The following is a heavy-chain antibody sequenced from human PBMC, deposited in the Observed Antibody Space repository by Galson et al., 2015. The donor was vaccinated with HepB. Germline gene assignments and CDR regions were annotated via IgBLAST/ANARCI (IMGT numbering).Heavy chain of an antibody. D-gene: IGHD3-10*01. Sequence: SLRLSCAASGFTFSSYGMHWVRQAPGKGLEWVAFIRYDGSNKYYADSVKGRFTISRDNSKNTLYLQMNSLRAEDTAVYYCANGDSWFGELPGDYWGQGTLVTVSS. CDR3: ANGDSWFGELPGDY. V-gene: IGHV3-30*02. J-gene: IGHJ4*02. CDR2: IRYDGSNK. CDR1: GFTFSSYG.